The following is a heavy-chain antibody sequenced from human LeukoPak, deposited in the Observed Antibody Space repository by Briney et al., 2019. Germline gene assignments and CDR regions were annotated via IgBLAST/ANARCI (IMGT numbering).Heavy chain of an antibody. V-gene: IGHV1-18*01. D-gene: IGHD3-3*01. Sequence: ASVKVSCKASGYTFTSYGISWVRQAPGQGLEWMGWISAYNGNTNYAQKLQGRVTMTTDTSTSTAYMELSSLRSEDTAVYYCAREAITIFGVVRTQTTYGPHRFDPWGQGTLVTASS. CDR1: GYTFTSYG. J-gene: IGHJ5*02. CDR3: AREAITIFGVVRTQTTYGPHRFDP. CDR2: ISAYNGNT.